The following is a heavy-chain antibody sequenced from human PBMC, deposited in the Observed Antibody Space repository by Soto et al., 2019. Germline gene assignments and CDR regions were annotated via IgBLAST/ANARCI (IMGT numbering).Heavy chain of an antibody. CDR1: GGSINSGDYY. J-gene: IGHJ4*02. CDR3: ARVWYDISGAPFDY. CDR2: ISYSGST. V-gene: IGHV4-31*03. Sequence: PSETLSLTCTVSGGSINSGDYYWSWIRQHPGKGLEWIGYISYSGSTNYNSSLKSRISISVDTSKNQFSLKLSSVTAADTAVYYCARVWYDISGAPFDYWGQGTLVTVSS. D-gene: IGHD3-22*01.